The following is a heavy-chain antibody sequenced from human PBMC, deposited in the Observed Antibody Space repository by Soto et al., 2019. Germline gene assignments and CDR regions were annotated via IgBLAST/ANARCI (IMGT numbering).Heavy chain of an antibody. CDR1: GYTFTGYY. Sequence: ASVKVSCKASGYTFTGYYMHWVRQAPGQGLEWMGWINPNSGGTNYAQKFQGRVTMTRDTSISTAYMELSRLRSDDTAVYYCARGAAAGNWFDPWRQGTLVTVSS. D-gene: IGHD6-13*01. CDR3: ARGAAAGNWFDP. J-gene: IGHJ5*02. V-gene: IGHV1-2*02. CDR2: INPNSGGT.